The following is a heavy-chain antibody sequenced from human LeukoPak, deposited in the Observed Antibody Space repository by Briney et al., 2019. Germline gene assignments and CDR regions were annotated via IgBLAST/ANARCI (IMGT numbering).Heavy chain of an antibody. CDR3: ARWTPYYDFWSGYQGGIDY. J-gene: IGHJ4*02. V-gene: IGHV1-46*01. CDR1: GYTFTSYY. D-gene: IGHD3-3*01. CDR2: INPSGGST. Sequence: ASVKVSCKASGYTFTSYYMHWVRQAPGQGLEWMGIINPSGGSTSYAQKFQGRVTMTRDTSTSTVYMELSSLRSDDTAVYYCARWTPYYDFWSGYQGGIDYWGQGTLVTVSS.